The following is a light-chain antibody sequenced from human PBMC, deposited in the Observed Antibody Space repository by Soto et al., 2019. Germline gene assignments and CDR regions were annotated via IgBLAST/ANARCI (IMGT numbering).Light chain of an antibody. Sequence: EIVLTQSPGTLSLSPGERATLSCRASQSVSSNFLAWYQQKPGQAPRLLIYDGANRATGIPDRFSGSGSGTDFTRTISRLEPDDFAVYYCQQYDSSPRTFGQGTKVEIK. J-gene: IGKJ1*01. V-gene: IGKV3-20*01. CDR2: DGA. CDR3: QQYDSSPRT. CDR1: QSVSSNF.